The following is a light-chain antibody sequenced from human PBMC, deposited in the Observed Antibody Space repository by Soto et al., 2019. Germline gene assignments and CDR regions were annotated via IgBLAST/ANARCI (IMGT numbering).Light chain of an antibody. V-gene: IGKV3-15*01. J-gene: IGKJ1*01. CDR3: QQYNNWPPWT. Sequence: EIVLTQYTDPLSLSQGERSALSCRASQTIDNTLAWYQRKPCQAPRLLIYDASTRATGVPARFSGSGSGTDFTLTISSLQSEDFAVYYCQQYNNWPPWTFGQGTKVDIK. CDR1: QTIDNT. CDR2: DAS.